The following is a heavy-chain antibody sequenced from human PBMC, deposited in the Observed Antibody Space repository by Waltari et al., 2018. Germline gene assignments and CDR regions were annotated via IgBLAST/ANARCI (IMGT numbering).Heavy chain of an antibody. J-gene: IGHJ6*02. CDR1: GHTLTNYG. D-gene: IGHD6-13*01. CDR2: IIPIFATV. Sequence: VQLVQSGVEVKKPGSSVMVSCKVFGHTLTNYGIPWVRQAPGQGLEWVGRIIPIFATVNYAQKFQDRVTITAATSTSTAYMEVSSLRSDDTAMYYCAVTLSAAPFYGLDVWGQGTTVTVFS. V-gene: IGHV1-69*08. CDR3: AVTLSAAPFYGLDV.